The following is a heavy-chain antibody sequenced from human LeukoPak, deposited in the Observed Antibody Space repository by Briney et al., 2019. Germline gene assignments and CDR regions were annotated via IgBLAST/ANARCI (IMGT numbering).Heavy chain of an antibody. CDR3: ARHGPGVYFDF. V-gene: IGHV4-31*03. CDR2: IYYSGST. Sequence: PSETLSLTCTVSGGSISSGGYYWSWIRQHPGKGLEWIGYIYYSGSTYYNPSLKSRVTISVDTSKNQFSLKLSSVTAADTALYYCARHGPGVYFDFWGQGTLVSVSS. J-gene: IGHJ4*02. CDR1: GGSISSGGYY.